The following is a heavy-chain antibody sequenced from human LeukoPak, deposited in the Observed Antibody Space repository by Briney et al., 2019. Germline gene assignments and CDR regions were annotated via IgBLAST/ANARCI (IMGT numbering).Heavy chain of an antibody. V-gene: IGHV1-2*02. CDR3: AKDGGYTGYDGGWFDP. Sequence: GASVKVSCKASGYTFTSYAMHWVRQAPGQGLEWMGWINPKSGATNCAQKFKGRVTLTRDTSITTGYMELSRLTSDDTAMYYCAKDGGYTGYDGGWFDPWGQGSLVTVSS. D-gene: IGHD5-12*01. CDR1: GYTFTSYA. CDR2: INPKSGAT. J-gene: IGHJ5*02.